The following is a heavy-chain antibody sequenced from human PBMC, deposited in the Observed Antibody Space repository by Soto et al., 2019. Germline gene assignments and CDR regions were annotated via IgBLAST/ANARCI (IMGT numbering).Heavy chain of an antibody. CDR3: ARDPVGGNWFDP. D-gene: IGHD1-26*01. CDR2: SYYSGST. V-gene: IGHV4-31*02. J-gene: IGHJ5*02. Sequence: SETLSLTCTVSGGSIASGGSYWNWIRQHPGKGLEWIGYSYYSGSTHYNPSLTSRVTISVDTSKNHFSLKLTSVAAADTAVYYCARDPVGGNWFDPWGQGTLVTVSS. CDR1: GGSIASGGSY.